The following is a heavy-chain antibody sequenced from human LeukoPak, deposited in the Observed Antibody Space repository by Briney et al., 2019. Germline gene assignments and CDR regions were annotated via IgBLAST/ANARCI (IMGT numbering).Heavy chain of an antibody. CDR1: GDSISSSSSY. CDR2: IYYSGST. Sequence: SETLSLTCSVSGDSISSSSSYWGWIRQPPGKGLEWIGSIYYSGSTYYNPSLKSRVTISVDTSKNQFSLKLSSVTAADTAVYYCARQGYDILTGYYGSPYYFDYWGQGTLVTVSS. CDR3: ARQGYDILTGYYGSPYYFDY. V-gene: IGHV4-39*01. D-gene: IGHD3-9*01. J-gene: IGHJ4*02.